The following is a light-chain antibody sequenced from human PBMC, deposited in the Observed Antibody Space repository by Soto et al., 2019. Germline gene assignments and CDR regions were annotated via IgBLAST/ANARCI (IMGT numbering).Light chain of an antibody. J-gene: IGLJ7*01. CDR1: SGDVLSYDG. Sequence: QSALTQPASVSGSPGQSITISCTGPSGDVLSYDGVSWYQHHPGNAPKLLIYEGSKRPSGVSDRFSGPKSGHMASLTISGLQAEDEADYYCCLYAYDNGGLFGGGTQLTVL. CDR3: CLYAYDNGGL. V-gene: IGLV2-23*01. CDR2: EGS.